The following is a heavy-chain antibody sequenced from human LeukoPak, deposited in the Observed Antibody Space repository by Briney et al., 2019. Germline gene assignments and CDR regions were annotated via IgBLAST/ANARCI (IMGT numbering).Heavy chain of an antibody. CDR2: IWYDGSNK. J-gene: IGHJ4*02. CDR3: ARGLNRGIAVAGLGY. CDR1: GFPFSSYG. V-gene: IGHV3-33*01. D-gene: IGHD6-19*01. Sequence: GSLRLSCAASGFPFSSYGMHWVRQAPGKGLEWVAVIWYDGSNKYYADSVKGRFTISRDNSKNTLHLQMNSLRAEDTAVYYCARGLNRGIAVAGLGYWGQGTLVTVSS.